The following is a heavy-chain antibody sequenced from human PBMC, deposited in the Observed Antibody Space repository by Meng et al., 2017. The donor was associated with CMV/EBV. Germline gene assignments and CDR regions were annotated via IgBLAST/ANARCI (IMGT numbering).Heavy chain of an antibody. J-gene: IGHJ4*02. CDR1: GSSSSSYA. V-gene: IGHV3-23*01. CDR2: MVCSGATT. D-gene: IGHD2-15*01. CDR3: AKGFCSGGNCYNFFDY. Sequence: SGSSSSSYAMYWVRQAPGKGLEWVSLMVCSGATTYYADSVKGRFTISRDNSKNTLYLQLNGLRAEDSAMYYCAKGFCSGGNCYNFFDYWGQGTLVTVSS.